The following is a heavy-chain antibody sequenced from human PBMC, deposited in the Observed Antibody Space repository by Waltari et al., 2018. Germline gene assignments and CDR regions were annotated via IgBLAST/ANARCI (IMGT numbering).Heavy chain of an antibody. CDR2: IYYSGST. J-gene: IGHJ5*02. Sequence: QVQLQESGPGLVKPSETLSLTCPVSGGSISSYYWSWIRQPPGKGLEWIGYIYYSGSTNYNPSLKSRVTISVDTSKNQFSLKLSSVTAADTAVYYCARDRDFWSGNWFDPWGQGTLVTVSS. D-gene: IGHD3-3*01. V-gene: IGHV4-59*01. CDR3: ARDRDFWSGNWFDP. CDR1: GGSISSYY.